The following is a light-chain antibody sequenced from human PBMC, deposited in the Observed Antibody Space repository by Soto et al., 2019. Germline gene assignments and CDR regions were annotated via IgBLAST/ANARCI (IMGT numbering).Light chain of an antibody. J-gene: IGLJ3*02. Sequence: QSALTQPASVSGSPGQSITISCTGTSSDVGGYNYVSWYQQHPGKAPKLMIYEVSNRPSGVSNRFSGSKSGNTASLTISGLQAEDEAEYYCTSYTSSGPWVFGGGTKVTVL. CDR2: EVS. CDR1: SSDVGGYNY. CDR3: TSYTSSGPWV. V-gene: IGLV2-14*01.